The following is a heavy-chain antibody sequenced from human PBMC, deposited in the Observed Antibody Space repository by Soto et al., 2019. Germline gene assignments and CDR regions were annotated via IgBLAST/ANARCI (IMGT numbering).Heavy chain of an antibody. J-gene: IGHJ5*02. CDR3: ARGRRWIPGPYYYGGHWFDP. CDR1: GGSFSGYY. CDR2: INHSGST. V-gene: IGHV4-34*01. Sequence: SETLSLTCAVYGGSFSGYYWSWIRQPPGKGLEWIGEINHSGSTNYNPSLKSRVTISVDTSKNQFSLKLSSVTAADTAVYYCARGRRWIPGPYYYGGHWFDPWGQGTLVT. D-gene: IGHD3-10*01.